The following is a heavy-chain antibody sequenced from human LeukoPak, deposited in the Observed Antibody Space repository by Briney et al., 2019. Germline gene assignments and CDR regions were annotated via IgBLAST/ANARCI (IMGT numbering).Heavy chain of an antibody. D-gene: IGHD3-22*01. CDR2: IRYDGSNK. J-gene: IGHJ4*02. V-gene: IGHV3-30*02. Sequence: GGSLRLSCAASGFTFGSYGMHWVRQAPGKGLEWVAFIRYDGSNKYYADSVKGRFTISRDNSKNTLYLQMNILRAEDTAVYYCAKDGNYYDSSGYGDYWGQGTLVTVSS. CDR1: GFTFGSYG. CDR3: AKDGNYYDSSGYGDY.